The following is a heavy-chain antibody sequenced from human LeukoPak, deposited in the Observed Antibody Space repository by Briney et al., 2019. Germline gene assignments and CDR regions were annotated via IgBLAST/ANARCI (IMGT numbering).Heavy chain of an antibody. D-gene: IGHD5-12*01. CDR3: ARDGPSGYDYSFDY. Sequence: SVKVSCKASGGTFSSYAISWVRQAPGQGLEWMGGIIPIFGTANYAQKFQGRVTITTDESTSTAYMELSSLRSEDTAVYYCARDGPSGYDYSFDYWGQGTPVTVSS. CDR1: GGTFSSYA. V-gene: IGHV1-69*05. J-gene: IGHJ4*02. CDR2: IIPIFGTA.